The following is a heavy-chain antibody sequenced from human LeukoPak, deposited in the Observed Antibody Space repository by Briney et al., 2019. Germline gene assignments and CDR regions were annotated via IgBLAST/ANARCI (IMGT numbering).Heavy chain of an antibody. CDR1: GGSISSSSYY. Sequence: SETLSLTCTVSGGSISSSSYYWAWIRQPPGKGLEWIGSFYYSGSTYYNPSLKSRVAISIDASRNQFSLILTSVTAADTAIYYCARAETDHYYFDHLGQGIVVTVSS. CDR3: ARAETDHYYFDH. J-gene: IGHJ4*02. CDR2: FYYSGST. D-gene: IGHD1-1*01. V-gene: IGHV4-39*07.